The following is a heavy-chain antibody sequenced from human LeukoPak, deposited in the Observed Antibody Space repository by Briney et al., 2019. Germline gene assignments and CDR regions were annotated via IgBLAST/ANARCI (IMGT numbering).Heavy chain of an antibody. D-gene: IGHD2-15*01. V-gene: IGHV4-34*01. CDR1: GGSFSGYY. Sequence: SETLSLTCAVYGGSFSGYYWSWIRQPPGKGLEWIGEINHSGSTNYNPSLKSRVTISVDTSKNQFSLKLSSVTAAVTAVYYCARGRYCSGGSCYVRYYYYYMDVWGKGTTVTVSS. CDR3: ARGRYCSGGSCYVRYYYYYMDV. J-gene: IGHJ6*03. CDR2: INHSGST.